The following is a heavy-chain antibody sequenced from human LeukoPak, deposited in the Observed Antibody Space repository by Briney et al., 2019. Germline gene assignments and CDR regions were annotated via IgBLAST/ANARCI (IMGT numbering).Heavy chain of an antibody. CDR3: AASGGWDAFHV. D-gene: IGHD2-15*01. J-gene: IGHJ3*01. CDR2: IYYSGIA. CDR1: VASITTYY. V-gene: IGHV4-59*03. Sequence: SETLSLTCILCVASITTYYWHWIRQPPGKGLEWLRYIYYSGIANYNPSLKSRVTISVDTSKKQFSLQVKSVTAADTAVYYCAASGGWDAFHVWGQGTMVPVSS.